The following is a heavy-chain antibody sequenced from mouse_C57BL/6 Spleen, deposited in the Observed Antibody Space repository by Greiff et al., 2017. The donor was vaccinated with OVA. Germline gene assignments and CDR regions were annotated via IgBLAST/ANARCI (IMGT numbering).Heavy chain of an antibody. CDR2: IDPSDSYT. D-gene: IGHD1-1*01. J-gene: IGHJ2*01. CDR3: ARPPFSYYYGISPYFDY. CDR1: GYTFTSYW. Sequence: QVQLQQPGAELVMPGASVKLSCKASGYTFTSYWMHWVKQRPGQGLEWIGEIDPSDSYTNYNQKFKGKSTLTVDKSSSTAYMQLSSLTSEDSAVYYCARPPFSYYYGISPYFDYWGQGTTLTVSS. V-gene: IGHV1-69*01.